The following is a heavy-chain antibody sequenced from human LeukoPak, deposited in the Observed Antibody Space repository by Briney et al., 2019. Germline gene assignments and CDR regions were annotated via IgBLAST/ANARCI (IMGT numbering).Heavy chain of an antibody. V-gene: IGHV3-48*04. CDR1: GFIFSSYA. CDR3: ARTCGGDCYSDY. J-gene: IGHJ4*02. D-gene: IGHD2-21*02. Sequence: GGSLRLSCAASGFIFSSYAINWVRQAPGKGLEWVSYISSSGSTIYYADSVKGRFTISRDNAKNSLYLQMNSLRAEDTAVYYCARTCGGDCYSDYWGQGTLVTVSS. CDR2: ISSSGSTI.